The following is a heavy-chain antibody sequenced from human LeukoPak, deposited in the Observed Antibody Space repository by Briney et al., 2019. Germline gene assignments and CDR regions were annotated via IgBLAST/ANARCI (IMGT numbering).Heavy chain of an antibody. CDR2: IYYSGST. CDR1: GGSISSGGYY. CDR3: AREASRDGYNYFDY. Sequence: PSQTLSLSCTVSGGSISSGGYYWSWIRQHPGKGLEWIGYIYYSGSTYYNPSLKSRVTISVDTSKNQFSLKLSSVTAADTAVYYCAREASRDGYNYFDYWGQGTLVTVSS. D-gene: IGHD5-24*01. J-gene: IGHJ4*02. V-gene: IGHV4-31*03.